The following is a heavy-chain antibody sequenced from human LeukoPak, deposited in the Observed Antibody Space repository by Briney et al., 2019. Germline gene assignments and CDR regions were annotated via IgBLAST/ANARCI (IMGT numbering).Heavy chain of an antibody. Sequence: PSETLSLTCAVYGGSFSGYYWSWIRQPPGKGLEWIGEINHSGSTNYNPSLKSRVTISVDTSKNQFSLKLSSVTAADTAVYYCARDGSGSRRFDPWGQGTLVTVSS. CDR2: INHSGST. CDR3: ARDGSGSRRFDP. V-gene: IGHV4-34*01. CDR1: GGSFSGYY. J-gene: IGHJ5*02. D-gene: IGHD3-10*01.